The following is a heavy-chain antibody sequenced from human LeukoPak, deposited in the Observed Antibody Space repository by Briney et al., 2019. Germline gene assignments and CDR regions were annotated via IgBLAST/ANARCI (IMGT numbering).Heavy chain of an antibody. CDR3: ASSPGYYDSSGYQYYFDY. D-gene: IGHD3-22*01. CDR1: GGTFSSYA. V-gene: IGHV1-69*05. Sequence: ASVKVSCKASGGTFSSYAISWVRQAPGQGLEWMGRIIPIFGTANYAQKFQGRVTITTDESTSTAYMELSSLRSEDTAVYYCASSPGYYDSSGYQYYFDYWGQGTLVTVSS. CDR2: IIPIFGTA. J-gene: IGHJ4*02.